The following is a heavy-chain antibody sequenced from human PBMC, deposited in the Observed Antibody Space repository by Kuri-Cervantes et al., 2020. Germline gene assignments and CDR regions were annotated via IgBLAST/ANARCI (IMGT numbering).Heavy chain of an antibody. J-gene: IGHJ6*02. CDR3: ARDRDSSGWYSGLYYYYGMDV. CDR2: ISSGSSYI. V-gene: IGHV3-21*01. Sequence: GGSLRLSCAASGFTFSSYTMNWVRQAPGKGLEWVSSISSGSSYIYYADSVKGRFTISRDNAKNSLYLQMNSLRAEDTAVYYCARDRDSSGWYSGLYYYYGMDVWGQGTTVTVSS. D-gene: IGHD6-19*01. CDR1: GFTFSSYT.